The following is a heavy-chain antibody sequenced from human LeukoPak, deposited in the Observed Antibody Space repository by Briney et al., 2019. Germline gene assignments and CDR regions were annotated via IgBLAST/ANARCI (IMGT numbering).Heavy chain of an antibody. V-gene: IGHV3-7*01. CDR2: IKKDGSEM. CDR3: ARQETSSYNGAFDI. Sequence: GGSLRLACEASGLIFSSYWMSWVSQAPGKGLEGVANIKKDGSEMYYVDSVKGRFTISRDSVKNSLYLQMNSLRADDTAVYHCARQETSSYNGAFDIWGQGTMVTVSS. J-gene: IGHJ3*02. D-gene: IGHD1-26*01. CDR1: GLIFSSYW.